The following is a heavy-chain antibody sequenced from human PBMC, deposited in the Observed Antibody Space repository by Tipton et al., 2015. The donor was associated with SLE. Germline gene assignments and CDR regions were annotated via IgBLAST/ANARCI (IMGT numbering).Heavy chain of an antibody. D-gene: IGHD2/OR15-2a*01. V-gene: IGHV4-39*07. CDR1: GGSISSSSYY. CDR2: IYYSGST. Sequence: TLSLTCTVSGGSISSSSYYWGWIRQPPGKGLEWIGSIYYSGSTYYNPSLKSRVTISVDTSKNQFSLKLSSVTAADTAVYYCARGREVLRESVHFDYWGQGTLVTVSS. J-gene: IGHJ4*02. CDR3: ARGREVLRESVHFDY.